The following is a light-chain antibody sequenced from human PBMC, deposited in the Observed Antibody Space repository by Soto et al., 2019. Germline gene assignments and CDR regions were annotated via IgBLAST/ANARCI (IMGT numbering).Light chain of an antibody. V-gene: IGLV1-47*01. CDR1: SSNIGSNY. CDR3: AAWDDSLSGPL. Sequence: QLVLTQPPSASGTPGQRVTISCSGSSSNIGSNYVYWYQQLPGTAPKVLIYSNDKRPSGVPDRFSGSKSGTSASLAISGLRSEDEADYYCAAWDDSLSGPLFGGGTKLTVL. CDR2: SND. J-gene: IGLJ2*01.